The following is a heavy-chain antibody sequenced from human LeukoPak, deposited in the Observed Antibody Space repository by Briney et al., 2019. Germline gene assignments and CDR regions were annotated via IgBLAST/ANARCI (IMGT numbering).Heavy chain of an antibody. CDR1: GGFISSYF. CDR3: ARDRNTNWFDP. CDR2: IHSGGST. Sequence: SETLSLTCTVSGGFISSYFWNWIRQPAGKGLEWIGRIHSGGSTNYNPSLKSRVSMSVDTSKNQISLKMTSLTAADTAVYYCARDRNTNWFDPWGRGTLVTVSS. J-gene: IGHJ5*02. V-gene: IGHV4-4*07.